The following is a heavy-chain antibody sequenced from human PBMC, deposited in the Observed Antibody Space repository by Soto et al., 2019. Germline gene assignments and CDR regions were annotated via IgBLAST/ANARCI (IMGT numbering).Heavy chain of an antibody. CDR3: ARVLYYYDSSGPSS. V-gene: IGHV3-74*01. Sequence: PGGSLRLSCAASGFTFSTYWMHWVRQAPGEGLVWVSRINSDGSSTTYADSVKGRFTISRDNAKNTLYLQMNSLRAEDTAVYYCARVLYYYDSSGPSSWGQGTMVTVSS. D-gene: IGHD3-22*01. J-gene: IGHJ3*01. CDR2: INSDGSST. CDR1: GFTFSTYW.